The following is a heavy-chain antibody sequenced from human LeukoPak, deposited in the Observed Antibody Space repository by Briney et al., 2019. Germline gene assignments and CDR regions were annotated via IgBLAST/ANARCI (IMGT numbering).Heavy chain of an antibody. J-gene: IGHJ4*02. CDR3: AKDFSGSHFDY. CDR1: GFTFSSYG. Sequence: GGSLRLSCAASGFTFSSYGMHWVRQAPGKGLEWVAVISYDGSNKYYADSVKGRFTISRDNSKNTLYLQMNSLRAEDTAVYYCAKDFSGSHFDYWGQGTLVTVSS. D-gene: IGHD1-26*01. V-gene: IGHV3-30*18. CDR2: ISYDGSNK.